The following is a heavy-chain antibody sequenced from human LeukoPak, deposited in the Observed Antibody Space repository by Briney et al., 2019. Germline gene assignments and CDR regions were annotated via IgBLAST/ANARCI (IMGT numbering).Heavy chain of an antibody. D-gene: IGHD6-19*01. J-gene: IGHJ5*02. CDR3: AKAPLSIAVAGTRWFDP. V-gene: IGHV3-53*01. Sequence: GGSLRLSCAASGFTFSSNYMSWVRQAPGKGLEWVSVIYSGGSTYYADSVKGRFTISRDNSKNTLYLQMNSLRAEDTAVYYCAKAPLSIAVAGTRWFDPWGQGTLVTVSS. CDR1: GFTFSSNY. CDR2: IYSGGST.